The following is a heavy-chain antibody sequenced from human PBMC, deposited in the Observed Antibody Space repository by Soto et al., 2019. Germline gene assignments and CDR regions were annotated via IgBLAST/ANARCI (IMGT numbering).Heavy chain of an antibody. Sequence: AGGSLRLSCAASGFTFSSYCMRWVRQAPGKGLEWVADIWYDGSNKYYADSVKGRFTISRDNSKNTLYLQMNSLRAEDTAVYYCASSSTSSLYYYGMDVWGQGTTVTVSS. V-gene: IGHV3-33*08. CDR1: GFTFSSYC. CDR2: IWYDGSNK. D-gene: IGHD2-2*01. J-gene: IGHJ6*02. CDR3: ASSSTSSLYYYGMDV.